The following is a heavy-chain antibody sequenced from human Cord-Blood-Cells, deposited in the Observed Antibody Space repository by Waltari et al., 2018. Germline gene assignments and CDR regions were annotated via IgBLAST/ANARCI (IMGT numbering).Heavy chain of an antibody. D-gene: IGHD6-13*01. J-gene: IGHJ3*02. CDR3: ARDHSSSWYDAFDI. CDR1: GFTFSSYG. CDR2: IWYDGSNK. Sequence: QVQLVESGGGVVQPGRSLRLSCAASGFTFSSYGLHWVRQAPGKGLEWVAVIWYDGSNKYYADSVKGRFTISRDNSKNTLYLQMNSLRAEDTAVYYCARDHSSSWYDAFDIWGQGTMVTVSS. V-gene: IGHV3-33*01.